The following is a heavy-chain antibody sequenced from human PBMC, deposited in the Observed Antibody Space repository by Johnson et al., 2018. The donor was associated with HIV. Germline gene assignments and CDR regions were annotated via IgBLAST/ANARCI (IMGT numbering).Heavy chain of an antibody. Sequence: QMQLVESGGGVVQPGRSLRLSCAASGFSFSPYALHWVRQTPGKGLEWVAVISYDGSNKYYADSVKGRFTISRDNSKNTLYLQMNSLRAEDTAVYYCARPHIVVVTAGYAFDIWGQGTMVTVSS. CDR1: GFSFSPYA. V-gene: IGHV3-30*04. J-gene: IGHJ3*02. CDR2: ISYDGSNK. CDR3: ARPHIVVVTAGYAFDI. D-gene: IGHD2-21*02.